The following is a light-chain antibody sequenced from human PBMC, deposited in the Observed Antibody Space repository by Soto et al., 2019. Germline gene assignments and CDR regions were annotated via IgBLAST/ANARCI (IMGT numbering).Light chain of an antibody. CDR2: DAS. CDR1: QSVSSNY. Sequence: EIVFSPSPRTLSFSHGERATLSCRASQSVSSNYLAWYQQKPGQAPRLLMYDASKRATGIPARFSGSGSGTDFTLTISSLEPEDFAVYYCQQRAIWPWTFGQGSKADI. CDR3: QQRAIWPWT. V-gene: IGKV3-11*01. J-gene: IGKJ1*01.